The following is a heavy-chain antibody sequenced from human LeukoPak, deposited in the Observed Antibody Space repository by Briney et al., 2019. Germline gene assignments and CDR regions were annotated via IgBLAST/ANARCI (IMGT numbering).Heavy chain of an antibody. J-gene: IGHJ3*02. Sequence: GGSLRLSCVASGFTFSSYSMNWVRQAPGKGLEWVSSISSSSSYIYYADSVKGRFTISRDNAKNSLYLQMNSLRAEDTAVYYCARDDRSVLGAFDIWGQGTMVTVSS. CDR2: ISSSSSYI. V-gene: IGHV3-21*01. D-gene: IGHD5/OR15-5a*01. CDR3: ARDDRSVLGAFDI. CDR1: GFTFSSYS.